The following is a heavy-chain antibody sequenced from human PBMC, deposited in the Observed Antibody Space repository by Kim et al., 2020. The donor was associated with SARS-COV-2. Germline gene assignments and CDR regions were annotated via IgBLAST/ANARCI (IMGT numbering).Heavy chain of an antibody. D-gene: IGHD6-13*01. CDR3: ARMIAAAGTEYFDY. J-gene: IGHJ4*02. CDR2: IYYSGST. Sequence: GSLRLSCTVSGGSISSYYWSWIRQPPGKGLEWIGYIYYSGSTNYNPSLKSRVTISVDTSKKQFSLKLTSVTAADTAVYYCARMIAAAGTEYFDYWGQGTLVTVSS. V-gene: IGHV4-59*01. CDR1: GGSISSYY.